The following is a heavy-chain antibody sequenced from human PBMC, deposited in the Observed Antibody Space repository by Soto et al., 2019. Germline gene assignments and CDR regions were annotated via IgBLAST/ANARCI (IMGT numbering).Heavy chain of an antibody. D-gene: IGHD6-19*01. J-gene: IGHJ2*01. V-gene: IGHV3-9*01. CDR2: ISWNSGSI. Sequence: EVQLVESGGGLVQPGRSLRLFCAASGFSFDDYAMHWVRQAPGKGLEWVSGISWNSGSIGYADSVKGRFTISRDNAKNSLYLQINSLRAEDTALYYCAKDSQYSSCLYWHFDLWGRGTQVTVSS. CDR3: AKDSQYSSCLYWHFDL. CDR1: GFSFDDYA.